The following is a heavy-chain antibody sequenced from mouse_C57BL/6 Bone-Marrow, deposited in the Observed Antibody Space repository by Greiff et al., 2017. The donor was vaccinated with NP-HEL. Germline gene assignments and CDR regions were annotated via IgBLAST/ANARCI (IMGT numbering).Heavy chain of an antibody. D-gene: IGHD3-1*01. CDR3: TSGLPWFSY. CDR2: ISSGGDYI. J-gene: IGHJ3*01. V-gene: IGHV5-9-1*02. CDR1: GFTFSSYA. Sequence: EVQLMESGAGLVKPGGSLKLSCAASGFTFSSYAMSWVRQTPEKRLEWVAYISSGGDYIYYADTVKGRFTISRDNARNTLYLQMNSLKSEYTAMYYCTSGLPWFSYWDRGTLVTVSA.